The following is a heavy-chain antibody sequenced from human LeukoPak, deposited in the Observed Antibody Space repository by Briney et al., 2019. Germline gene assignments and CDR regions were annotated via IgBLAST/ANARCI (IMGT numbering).Heavy chain of an antibody. Sequence: GESLKISCKGSGYSFTSYWIGWVRQMPGKGLEWMGIIYPGDSDTRYSPSFQGPVTIPADKSISTAYLQWSSLKASDTAMYYCARFCSGGSCYEAFDIWGQGTMVTVSS. CDR3: ARFCSGGSCYEAFDI. CDR1: GYSFTSYW. D-gene: IGHD2-15*01. V-gene: IGHV5-51*01. CDR2: IYPGDSDT. J-gene: IGHJ3*02.